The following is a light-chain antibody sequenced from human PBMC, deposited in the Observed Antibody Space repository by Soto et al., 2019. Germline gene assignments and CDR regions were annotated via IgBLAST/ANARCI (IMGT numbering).Light chain of an antibody. CDR1: QNINIY. Sequence: DIQLTQSPSSLSATVGDRVTITCRASQNINIYLNWYHQKPGKAPKLLIYTASSLQSGVPSRFSGSGSGTEFTLTISSLQPEDFGIYYCQQSYSTPTFGQGTKLEIK. V-gene: IGKV1-39*01. J-gene: IGKJ2*01. CDR2: TAS. CDR3: QQSYSTPT.